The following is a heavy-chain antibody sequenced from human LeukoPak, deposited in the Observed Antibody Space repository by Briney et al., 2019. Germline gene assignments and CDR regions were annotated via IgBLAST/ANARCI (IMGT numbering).Heavy chain of an antibody. D-gene: IGHD3-3*01. CDR3: ARDLVTIFGVEEGENDY. CDR1: GGSVNSGGYY. CDR2: INNSGST. J-gene: IGHJ4*02. V-gene: IGHV4-61*02. Sequence: PSQTLSLTCTVSGGSVNSGGYYWSWIRQAAGKRLEWIGRINNSGSTDYNPSLRSRVTISVDTSKNQFSLKLTSVTAADTAMYYCARDLVTIFGVEEGENDYWGQGTLVTVSS.